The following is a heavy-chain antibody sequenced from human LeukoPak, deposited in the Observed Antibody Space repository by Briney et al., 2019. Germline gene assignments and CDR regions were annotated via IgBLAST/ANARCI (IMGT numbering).Heavy chain of an antibody. V-gene: IGHV3-21*01. J-gene: IGHJ4*02. CDR3: ARDSLIKTHYYDSSGYSPDFDY. D-gene: IGHD3-22*01. Sequence: GGSLRLSCAASGFTFSSYSMNWVRQAPGKGLEWVSSISSSSSYIYYADSVKGRFTISRDNAKNSLYLQMNSLRAEDTAVYYCARDSLIKTHYYDSSGYSPDFDYWGQGSLVTVSS. CDR1: GFTFSSYS. CDR2: ISSSSSYI.